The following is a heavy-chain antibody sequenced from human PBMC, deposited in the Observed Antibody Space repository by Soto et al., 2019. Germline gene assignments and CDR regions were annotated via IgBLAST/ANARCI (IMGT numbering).Heavy chain of an antibody. J-gene: IGHJ6*02. CDR2: IIPILGIA. CDR3: AIQLGYCSGGSCYPLSV. V-gene: IGHV1-69*02. Sequence: ASVKVSCKASGGTFSSYTISWVRQAPGQGLEWMGRIIPILGIANYAQKFQGRVTITADESTSTAYMELSSLRSEDTAVYYCAIQLGYCSGGSCYPLSVWGQGTTVTVSS. CDR1: GGTFSSYT. D-gene: IGHD2-15*01.